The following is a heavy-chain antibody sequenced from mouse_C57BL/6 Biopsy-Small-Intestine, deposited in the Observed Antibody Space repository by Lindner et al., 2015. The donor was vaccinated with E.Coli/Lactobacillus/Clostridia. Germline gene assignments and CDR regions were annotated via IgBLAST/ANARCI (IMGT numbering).Heavy chain of an antibody. J-gene: IGHJ3*01. CDR3: ARETTDAFDF. Sequence: SVKVSCKASGYTLTDYHLHWVRQAPGQGLEWMGCIDPHSDGAHYARSFQGRVTMIRDTSINTAYMEVSSLRSDDTAVYYCARETTDAFDFWGHGTMVTVSS. CDR1: GYTLTDYH. V-gene: IGHV1S29*02. CDR2: IDPHSDGA. D-gene: IGHD4-1*02.